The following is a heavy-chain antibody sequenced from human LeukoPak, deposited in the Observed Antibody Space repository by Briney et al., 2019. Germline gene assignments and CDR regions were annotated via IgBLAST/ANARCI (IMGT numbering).Heavy chain of an antibody. CDR3: ARRKITIFGVVIPFDP. J-gene: IGHJ5*02. D-gene: IGHD3-3*01. CDR1: GYTFTGYY. V-gene: IGHV1-8*03. CDR2: MKPNSGNT. Sequence: ASVKVSCKASGYTFTGYYMHWVRQAPGQGVEWMGWMKPNSGNTGYAQKFQATVTITRNTSISTAYMELSSLRSEDTAVYHCARRKITIFGVVIPFDPWGQGTLVTVSS.